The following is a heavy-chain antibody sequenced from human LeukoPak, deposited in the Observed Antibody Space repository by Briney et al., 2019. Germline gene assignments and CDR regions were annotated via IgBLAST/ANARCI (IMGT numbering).Heavy chain of an antibody. Sequence: GESLKISCKGSGYSFTNSWIAWVRLMPGKGLEWMGIIYPADSDIRYSPSFQGQVTISADKSISTAYLQWNSLKASDTAMYYCARQEYCSGASCYTWFDPWGQGTLVTVSS. CDR3: ARQEYCSGASCYTWFDP. J-gene: IGHJ5*02. CDR2: IYPADSDI. V-gene: IGHV5-51*01. CDR1: GYSFTNSW. D-gene: IGHD2-15*01.